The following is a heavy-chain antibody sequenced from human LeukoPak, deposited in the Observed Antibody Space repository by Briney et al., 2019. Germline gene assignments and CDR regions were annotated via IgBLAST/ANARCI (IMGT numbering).Heavy chain of an antibody. CDR1: GFTFSSYS. V-gene: IGHV3-21*01. J-gene: IGHJ4*02. D-gene: IGHD3-16*02. Sequence: GGSLRLSCAASGFTFSSYSMNWVRQAPGKGLEWVSSISSTSSNIYYADSVKGRFTISRDNAKNSLDLQMNSLRAEDTALYYCARAPGYHYVDYWGQGTLVTVSS. CDR2: ISSTSSNI. CDR3: ARAPGYHYVDY.